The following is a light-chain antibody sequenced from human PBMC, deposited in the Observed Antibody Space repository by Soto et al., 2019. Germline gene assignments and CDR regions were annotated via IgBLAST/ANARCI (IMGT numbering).Light chain of an antibody. J-gene: IGLJ3*02. CDR3: QTWSTDIRV. CDR1: SGHNSYA. Sequence: QPVLTQPPSASASLGASVKHTCTLSSGHNSYAIAWHQQQPENGPRYLMKLNSDGSHSKGAGIPDRFSGSSSGAERYLTISSLQSEAEADYYCQTWSTDIRVFGGGTLLTVL. V-gene: IGLV4-69*01. CDR2: LNSDGSH.